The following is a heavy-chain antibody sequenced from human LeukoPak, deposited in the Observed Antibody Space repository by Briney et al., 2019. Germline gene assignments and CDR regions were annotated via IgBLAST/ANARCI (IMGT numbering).Heavy chain of an antibody. J-gene: IGHJ4*02. V-gene: IGHV4-38-2*01. CDR1: GHSISSGYY. CDR2: IYHSGST. D-gene: IGHD5-18*01. Sequence: PSETLSLTCAVSGHSISSGYYWGWVRQPPGKGLEWIGSIYHSGSTFYNPSLKSRVTISVDTSKNQFSLKLSSVTAADTAVYYCARRRIQLWPTGPNYFDYWGQGTLVTVSS. CDR3: ARRRIQLWPTGPNYFDY.